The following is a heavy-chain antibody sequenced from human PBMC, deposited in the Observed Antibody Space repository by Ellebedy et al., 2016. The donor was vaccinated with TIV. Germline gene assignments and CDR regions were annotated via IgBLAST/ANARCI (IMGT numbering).Heavy chain of an antibody. Sequence: SETLSLXXTVSGGSISSSSYYWGWIRQPPGKGLEWIGSIYYSGSTYYNPSLKSRVTISVDTSKNQFSLKLSSVTAADTAVFYCARDGTGDSSGFDYWGQGTLVTVSS. V-gene: IGHV4-39*07. CDR1: GGSISSSSYY. D-gene: IGHD3-22*01. CDR2: IYYSGST. CDR3: ARDGTGDSSGFDY. J-gene: IGHJ4*02.